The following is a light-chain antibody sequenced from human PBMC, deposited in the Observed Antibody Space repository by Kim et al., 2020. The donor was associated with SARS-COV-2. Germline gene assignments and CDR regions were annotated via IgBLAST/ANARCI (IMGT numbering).Light chain of an antibody. CDR2: EAS. V-gene: IGKV1-5*01. J-gene: IGKJ1*01. CDR3: QQYSSHWT. CDR1: QSIKNW. Sequence: DIEMTQSPSTVSASVGDRVTFTCRASQSIKNWLAWYQHKPGKAPKLLIYEASTLENGVPSRFSGSGFGTEFTLAISSLQADDSATYFCQQYSSHWTFGQGTKVEIK.